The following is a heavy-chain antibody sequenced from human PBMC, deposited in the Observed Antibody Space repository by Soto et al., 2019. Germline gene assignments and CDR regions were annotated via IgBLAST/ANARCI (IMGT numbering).Heavy chain of an antibody. CDR3: AKEGRFCYYYYYMDV. Sequence: EVQLLESGGGLVQPGGSLRLSCAASGFTFSSYAMSWVRQAPGKGLEWVSAISGSGGSTYYVDSVKGRFTISRDNSKNTRYLQMNSLRAEDTAVYYCAKEGRFCYYYYYMDVWGKGTTVTVSS. D-gene: IGHD3-3*01. CDR1: GFTFSSYA. J-gene: IGHJ6*03. CDR2: ISGSGGST. V-gene: IGHV3-23*01.